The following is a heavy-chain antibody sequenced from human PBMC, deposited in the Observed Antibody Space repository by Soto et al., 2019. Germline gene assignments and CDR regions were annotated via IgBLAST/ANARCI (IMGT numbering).Heavy chain of an antibody. V-gene: IGHV1-69*08. Sequence: QVQLVQSGAEVKKPGSSVKVSCKASGGTFSSYTISWVRQAPGQGLEWMGRIIPILGIANYAQKFQGRVTITADKSTSTAYMELSSLRSEDTAVYYCARDKARVYGSGAGDAFDIWGQGTMVTVSS. D-gene: IGHD3-10*01. J-gene: IGHJ3*02. CDR2: IIPILGIA. CDR1: GGTFSSYT. CDR3: ARDKARVYGSGAGDAFDI.